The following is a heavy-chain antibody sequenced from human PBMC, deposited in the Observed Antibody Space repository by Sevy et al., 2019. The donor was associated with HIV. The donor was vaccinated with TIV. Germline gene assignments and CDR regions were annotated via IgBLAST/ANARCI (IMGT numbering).Heavy chain of an antibody. CDR3: ATVAYNDFLTGYPLHSHY. CDR2: ISAAGYST. D-gene: IGHD3-9*01. CDR1: GISISAYA. V-gene: IGHV3-23*01. J-gene: IGHJ4*02. Sequence: GGSLRLSCSGSGISISAYAMTWVRQTPGKGLEWVSGISAAGYSTYYADSVQGRFSISRDNSKNTFYLQMNSLRADDTAIYYCATVAYNDFLTGYPLHSHYWGQGSLVTVSS.